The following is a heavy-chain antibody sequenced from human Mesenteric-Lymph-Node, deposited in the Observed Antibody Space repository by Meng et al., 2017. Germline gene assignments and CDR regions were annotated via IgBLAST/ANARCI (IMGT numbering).Heavy chain of an antibody. D-gene: IGHD2-21*01. Sequence: LSLTCAASGFTFSSYSTHWVRQAPGKGLESVSAISGDGSSTFYADSVKGRFTISRDNSKNTLYLQMGSLRSEDTAVYYCAREEKGDYDYWGQGTLVTVSS. V-gene: IGHV3-64*02. CDR3: AREEKGDYDY. CDR1: GFTFSSYS. J-gene: IGHJ4*02. CDR2: ISGDGSST.